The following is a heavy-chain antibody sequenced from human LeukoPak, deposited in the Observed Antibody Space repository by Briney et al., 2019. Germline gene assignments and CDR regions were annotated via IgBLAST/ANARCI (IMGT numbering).Heavy chain of an antibody. D-gene: IGHD3-22*01. CDR1: GVSISSSSYY. Sequence: SETLSLTCTVSGVSISSSSYYWGWIRQPPGKGLEWIGTIYHSGSTYYNPSLKSRVTISVDTSKNQFSLMLSSVTAADTAVYYCARDTNYDSSGDAIFDYWGQGTLVTVSS. V-gene: IGHV4-39*07. CDR2: IYHSGST. CDR3: ARDTNYDSSGDAIFDY. J-gene: IGHJ4*02.